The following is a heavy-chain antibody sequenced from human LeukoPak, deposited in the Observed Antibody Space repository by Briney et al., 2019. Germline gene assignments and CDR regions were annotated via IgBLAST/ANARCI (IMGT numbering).Heavy chain of an antibody. CDR2: IRYDGSNK. V-gene: IGHV3-30*02. J-gene: IGHJ4*02. CDR3: ANIAAAGTND. Sequence: GGSLRLSCAASGFTFSNYRMHWVRQAPGKGLEWVAFIRYDGSNKYYADYVKGRFTISKDNSKNTLYLQMSSLRAEDTAVYYCANIAAAGTNDWGQGAMVTVFS. D-gene: IGHD6-13*01. CDR1: GFTFSNYR.